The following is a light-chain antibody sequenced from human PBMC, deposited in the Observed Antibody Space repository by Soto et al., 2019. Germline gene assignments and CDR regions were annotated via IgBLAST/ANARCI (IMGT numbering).Light chain of an antibody. Sequence: EIMLTQSPGTLSLSPGERATLSCRASQIVRSTYLAWFQQKPGQAPRLLIYGASTRATGIPDRFSGSGSGTDFTLTISGLEPEYFALYYCQQYGVTPPNTFGGGTKVEV. CDR3: QQYGVTPPNT. CDR1: QIVRSTY. J-gene: IGKJ4*01. V-gene: IGKV3-20*01. CDR2: GAS.